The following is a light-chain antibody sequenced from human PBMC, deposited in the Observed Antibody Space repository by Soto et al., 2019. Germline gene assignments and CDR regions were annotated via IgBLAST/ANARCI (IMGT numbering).Light chain of an antibody. CDR2: SAS. J-gene: IGKJ2*01. Sequence: DIQMTQSPSSVSASVGDRVTITCRASQDISRYLAWYQQKPGKAPKLLIYSASSLQSGVPSRFTGSGSGTDFTLIISSLQPEDLATYYFQQANSFPYTFGQGTNLDIK. CDR1: QDISRY. V-gene: IGKV1-12*01. CDR3: QQANSFPYT.